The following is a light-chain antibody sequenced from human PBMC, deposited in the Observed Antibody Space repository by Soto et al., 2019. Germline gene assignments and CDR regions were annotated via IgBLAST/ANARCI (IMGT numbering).Light chain of an antibody. Sequence: DIQMTQSPSSLSASVGDRVTITCRASQNISSYLNWYQQKPGKAPKLLIYAASSLQSGVPSRFSGCGSGTDFTLTISSLQPEDFATYYCQQSYSTPWTFGQGTKVEVK. CDR1: QNISSY. V-gene: IGKV1-39*01. CDR3: QQSYSTPWT. J-gene: IGKJ1*01. CDR2: AAS.